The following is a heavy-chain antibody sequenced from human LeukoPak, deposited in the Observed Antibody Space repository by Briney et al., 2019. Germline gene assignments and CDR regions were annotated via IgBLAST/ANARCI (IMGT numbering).Heavy chain of an antibody. J-gene: IGHJ4*02. D-gene: IGHD3-10*01. CDR2: IYYSGST. CDR1: GGSISSYY. V-gene: IGHV4-59*12. Sequence: PSETLSLTCTVSGGSISSYYWSWIRQPPGKGLEWIGYIYYSGSTNYNPSLKSRVTISVDTSKNQFSLKLSSVTAADTAVYYCARRSFLYYGSGRPFDYWGQGTLVTVSS. CDR3: ARRSFLYYGSGRPFDY.